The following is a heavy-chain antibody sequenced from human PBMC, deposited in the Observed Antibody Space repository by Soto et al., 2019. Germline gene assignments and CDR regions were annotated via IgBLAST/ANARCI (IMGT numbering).Heavy chain of an antibody. Sequence: VASVKVSCKASGDTFSTYAVNWVRQAPGQGLEWMGRVVPIFGTSKYAQKFQDRVSITADRSTTTAHIEVRGLTSEDTAIYYCAVEKGWRSTNSSEWDPSFDIWGQGTMVTVSS. CDR1: GDTFSTYA. J-gene: IGHJ3*02. CDR3: AVEKGWRSTNSSEWDPSFDI. D-gene: IGHD1-26*01. CDR2: VVPIFGTS. V-gene: IGHV1-69*06.